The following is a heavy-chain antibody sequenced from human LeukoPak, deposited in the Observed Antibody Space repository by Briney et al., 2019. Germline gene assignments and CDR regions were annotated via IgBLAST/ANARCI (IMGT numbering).Heavy chain of an antibody. J-gene: IGHJ4*02. Sequence: ASVKVSCKASGYTFTGYYMHWVRQAPGQGLEWMGWINPNSGGTNYAQKFQGRVTMTRDTSISTAYMELCRLRSDDTAVYYCARAKKITGTTSVLFDYWGQGTLVTVSS. D-gene: IGHD1-7*01. CDR2: INPNSGGT. V-gene: IGHV1-2*02. CDR1: GYTFTGYY. CDR3: ARAKKITGTTSVLFDY.